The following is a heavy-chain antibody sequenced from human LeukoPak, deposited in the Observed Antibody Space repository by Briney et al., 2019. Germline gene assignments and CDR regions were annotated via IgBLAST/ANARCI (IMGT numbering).Heavy chain of an antibody. V-gene: IGHV4-34*01. J-gene: IGHJ4*02. CDR3: ARRYSSGWYGY. D-gene: IGHD6-19*01. CDR2: INHSGST. CDR1: GGAFSGYY. Sequence: KPSETPSLTCAVYGGAFSGYYWGWIRQPPGKGLEWIGEINHSGSTNYNPSLKSRVTISVDTSKNQFSLKLSSVTAADTAVYYCARRYSSGWYGYWGQGTLVTVSS.